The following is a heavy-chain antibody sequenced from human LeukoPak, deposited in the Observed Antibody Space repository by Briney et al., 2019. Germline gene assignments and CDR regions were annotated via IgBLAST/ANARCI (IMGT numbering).Heavy chain of an antibody. D-gene: IGHD1-26*01. CDR2: IYSGGST. CDR1: GFTFSSNY. J-gene: IGHJ3*02. V-gene: IGHV3-66*01. CDR3: ARDPSGSYFAFDI. Sequence: GGSLRLSCAASGFTFSSNYMSWVRQAPGKGLEWVSVIYSGGSTYYADSVKGRFTISRDNSKNTLYLQMNSLRAEDTAVYYCARDPSGSYFAFDIWGQGTMVTVSS.